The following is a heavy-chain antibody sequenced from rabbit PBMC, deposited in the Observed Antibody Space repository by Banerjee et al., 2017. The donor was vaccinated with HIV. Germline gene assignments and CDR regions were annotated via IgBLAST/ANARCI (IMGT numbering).Heavy chain of an antibody. J-gene: IGHJ4*01. CDR1: GFSFSSSYW. Sequence: QEQLEESGGDLVKPEGSLTLTCTASGFSFSSSYWICWVRQAPGKGLEWIGCIYAGSGGSTYYASWAKGRFTISKASWTTVTLQMTSLTAADTASYFCARDLAGVIGWNFNLWGPGTLVTVS. CDR2: IYAGSGGST. V-gene: IGHV1S45*01. D-gene: IGHD4-1*01. CDR3: ARDLAGVIGWNFNL.